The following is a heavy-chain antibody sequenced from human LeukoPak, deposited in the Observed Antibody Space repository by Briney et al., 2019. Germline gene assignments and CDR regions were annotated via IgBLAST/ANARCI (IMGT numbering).Heavy chain of an antibody. J-gene: IGHJ3*02. Sequence: AGGSLRLSCAASGFTFVTAWMNWVRQAPGKGLEWVGRIKSKSDGGTTDYAAPVIGRFTISRDDSKGTLYLQMNSLKMEDTAVYYCTTNDAFDIWGQGTMVTVSS. CDR1: GFTFVTAW. CDR3: TTNDAFDI. V-gene: IGHV3-15*01. CDR2: IKSKSDGGTT.